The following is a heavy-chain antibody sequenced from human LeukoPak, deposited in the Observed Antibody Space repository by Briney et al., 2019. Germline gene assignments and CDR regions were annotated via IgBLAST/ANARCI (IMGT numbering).Heavy chain of an antibody. V-gene: IGHV4-59*01. Sequence: PSETLSLTCTVSGGSINNYYWSWIRQSPGKGLEWIGYIYYSGGSGSTNYNPSFKSRVTISVDMSKNQFSLKLNSVAAADTAVYYCARSSSGRTPPGYWGQGTLFTVSS. CDR3: ARSSSGRTPPGY. CDR1: GGSINNYY. CDR2: IYYSGGSGST. D-gene: IGHD3-22*01. J-gene: IGHJ4*02.